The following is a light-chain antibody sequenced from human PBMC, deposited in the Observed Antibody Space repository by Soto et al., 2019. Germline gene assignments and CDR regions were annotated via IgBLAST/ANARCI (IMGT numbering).Light chain of an antibody. CDR1: QSVANNY. J-gene: IGKJ1*01. V-gene: IGKV3-20*01. Sequence: EIVLTHSPGTLSLSPGERATLSCRASQSVANNYLAWYQQRPGQAPRLVIYDASSRATGIPDRFSASGSGTDFTLTISRLEPEDFAVYFCQQYSFSPLTFCQVANVDIK. CDR2: DAS. CDR3: QQYSFSPLT.